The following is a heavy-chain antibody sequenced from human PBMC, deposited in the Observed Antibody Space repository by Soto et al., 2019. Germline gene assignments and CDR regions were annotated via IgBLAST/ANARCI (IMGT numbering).Heavy chain of an antibody. Sequence: QITLKESGPTLVKPTQTLTLTCTFSGFSLTTSGEAVGWIRQPPGKALAWLALIYWDDDKRSSPSLKSRLTITDDTSKNQVVLTMTNMDPVDTATYFCAHIPGSGQLLYSYYYYMDVWGKGTTVTVSS. CDR2: IYWDDDK. D-gene: IGHD3-10*01. CDR1: GFSLTTSGEA. V-gene: IGHV2-5*02. J-gene: IGHJ6*03. CDR3: AHIPGSGQLLYSYYYYMDV.